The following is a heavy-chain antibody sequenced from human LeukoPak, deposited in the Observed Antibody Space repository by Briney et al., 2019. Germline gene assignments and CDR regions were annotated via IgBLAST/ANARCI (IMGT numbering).Heavy chain of an antibody. J-gene: IGHJ4*02. CDR2: IYPGDSDT. CDR1: GYSFTSYW. CDR3: ARQDNGGKVGLSYFDY. D-gene: IGHD4/OR15-4a*01. V-gene: IGHV5-51*01. Sequence: GESLKISCKGSGYSFTSYWIGWVRQMPGKGLEWMGIIYPGDSDTRYSPSFQGQVTISADKSISTAYLQWSSLKASDTAMYYCARQDNGGKVGLSYFDYWGQGTLVTVSS.